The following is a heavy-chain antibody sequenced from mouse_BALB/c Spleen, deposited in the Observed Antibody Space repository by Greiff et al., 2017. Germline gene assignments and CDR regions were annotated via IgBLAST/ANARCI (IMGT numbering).Heavy chain of an antibody. D-gene: IGHD3-3*01. CDR3: ARWGTRFGY. CDR2: INPGSGGT. Sequence: QVQLQQSGAELVRPGTSVKVSCKASGYAFTNYLIEWVKQRPGQGLEWIGVINPGSGGTNYNEKFKGKATLTADKSSSTAYMQLSSLTSDDSAVYFCARWGTRFGYWGQGTLVTVSA. CDR1: GYAFTNYL. J-gene: IGHJ3*01. V-gene: IGHV1-54*01.